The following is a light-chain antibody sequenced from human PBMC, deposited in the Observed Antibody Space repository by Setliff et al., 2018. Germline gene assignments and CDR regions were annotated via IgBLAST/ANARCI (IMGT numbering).Light chain of an antibody. CDR3: SSYAGSDNWV. Sequence: QSALTQPPSASGSPGQSVTISCTGTNSDVGGYNYVSWYQHHPGKAPKPMIYEVTKRPSGVPDRFSGSKSGNTASLTVSGLQAEDESDYYCSSYAGSDNWVFGGGTK. J-gene: IGLJ3*02. CDR2: EVT. V-gene: IGLV2-8*01. CDR1: NSDVGGYNY.